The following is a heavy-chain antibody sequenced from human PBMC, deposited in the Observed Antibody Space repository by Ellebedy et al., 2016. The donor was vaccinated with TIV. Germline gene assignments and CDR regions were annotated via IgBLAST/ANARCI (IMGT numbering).Heavy chain of an antibody. Sequence: SETLSLTCSLSGDSIGGYFWSWIRQPPGKGLEWIGCRYYSGSTKYNPSLKSRVTLSLDTSKKQFSLNLSSVTAADTAVYYCARDNGDHGMDYWGQGILVTVSS. CDR2: RYYSGST. CDR1: GDSIGGYF. D-gene: IGHD2-8*01. CDR3: ARDNGDHGMDY. V-gene: IGHV4-59*01. J-gene: IGHJ4*02.